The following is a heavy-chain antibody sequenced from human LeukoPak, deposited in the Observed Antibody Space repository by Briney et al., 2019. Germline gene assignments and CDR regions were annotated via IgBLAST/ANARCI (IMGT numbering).Heavy chain of an antibody. CDR3: ARSDYGGDPTYDAFDL. CDR1: GGTFSSYA. V-gene: IGHV1-69*04. D-gene: IGHD4-23*01. CDR2: IIPILGIA. Sequence: SVKVSCKASGGTFSSYAISWVRQAPGQGLEWMGRIIPILGIANYAQKFQGRVTITADKSTSTAYMELSSLRSEDTAVYYCARSDYGGDPTYDAFDLWGQGTMVTVSS. J-gene: IGHJ3*01.